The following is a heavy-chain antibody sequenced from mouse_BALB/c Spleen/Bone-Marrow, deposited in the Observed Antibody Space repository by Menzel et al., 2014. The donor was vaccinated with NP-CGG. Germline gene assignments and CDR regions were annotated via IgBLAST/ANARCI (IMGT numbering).Heavy chain of an antibody. V-gene: IGHV2-2*02. CDR1: GFSLTNYG. J-gene: IGHJ2*01. Sequence: VKVVESGPGLVQPSQSLSITCTVSGFSLTNYGEHWVRQSPGKGLEWLGVIWSGGSTDYNAAFISRLTISKDNSKNRVFFKMNSLQANDTAIYYCAKKPTIGTIGYWGQGTTLTVSS. CDR2: IWSGGST. CDR3: AKKPTIGTIGY. D-gene: IGHD2-14*01.